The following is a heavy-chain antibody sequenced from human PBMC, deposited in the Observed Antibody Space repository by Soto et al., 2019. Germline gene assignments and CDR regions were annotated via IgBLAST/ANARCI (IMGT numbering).Heavy chain of an antibody. D-gene: IGHD3-10*01. Sequence: QVPLVQSGAEVKKPGSSVKVSCKTSGGTLNSYGINWVRQAPGQGLEYLGGIIPILKTTNYAQKSQGRVTITADESTSTVYMEMRSLTSEDTAVYYCARGSPDGYYASGIYGTYAFDLWGLGTMVTVSS. CDR1: GGTLNSYG. CDR3: ARGSPDGYYASGIYGTYAFDL. CDR2: IIPILKTT. J-gene: IGHJ3*01. V-gene: IGHV1-69*01.